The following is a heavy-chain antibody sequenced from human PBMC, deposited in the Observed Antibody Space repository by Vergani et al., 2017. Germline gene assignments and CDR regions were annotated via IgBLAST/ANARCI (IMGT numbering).Heavy chain of an antibody. CDR3: ARAYSSSWYED. D-gene: IGHD6-13*01. CDR2: IWYDGSNK. V-gene: IGHV3-33*01. J-gene: IGHJ4*02. CDR1: GFTFSDYG. Sequence: QVQLVESGGGVVQPGRSLRLSCAASGFTFSDYGMHWVRQAPGKGLEWVAIIWYDGSNKYYTDSVKGRFTISRDNSKNTLYLQMNSLRAEDTAVYYCARAYSSSWYEDWGQGTLVTVSS.